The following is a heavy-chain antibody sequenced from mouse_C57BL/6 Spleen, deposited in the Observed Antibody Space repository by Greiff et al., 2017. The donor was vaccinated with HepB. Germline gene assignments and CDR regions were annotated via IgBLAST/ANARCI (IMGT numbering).Heavy chain of an antibody. CDR3: ARDDYDAYYAMDY. J-gene: IGHJ4*01. Sequence: DVHLVESGGGLVKPGGSLKLSCAASGFTFSSYAMSWVRQTPEKRLEWVATISDGGSYTYYPDNVKGRFTISRDNAKNNLYLQMNHLKSEDTAMYYCARDDYDAYYAMDYWGQGTSVTVSS. D-gene: IGHD2-4*01. V-gene: IGHV5-4*01. CDR1: GFTFSSYA. CDR2: ISDGGSYT.